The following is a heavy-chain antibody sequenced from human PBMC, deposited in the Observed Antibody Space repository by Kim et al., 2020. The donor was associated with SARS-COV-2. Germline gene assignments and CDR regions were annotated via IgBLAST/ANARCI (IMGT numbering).Heavy chain of an antibody. CDR2: ISGGSVYT. V-gene: IGHV3-11*06. D-gene: IGHD3-9*01. CDR3: ARASPLRYFDY. J-gene: IGHJ4*02. CDR1: GFTFSDYY. Sequence: GSLRLSCTASGFTFSDYYMTWIRQAPGKGLECISHISGGSVYTNYADSVKGRFSISRDDAKNSLFLQMNSLRAEDTAVYYCARASPLRYFDYWGQGILVTVSS.